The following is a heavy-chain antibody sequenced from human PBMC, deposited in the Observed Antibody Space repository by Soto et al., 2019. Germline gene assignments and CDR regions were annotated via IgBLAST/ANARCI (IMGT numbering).Heavy chain of an antibody. J-gene: IGHJ4*02. CDR1: GDSVNSENSY. Sequence: PSETLSLTCTVSGDSVNSENSYWNWIRQAPGKGPEWIGYIYYNGGTNYNHSLKSRATILLDTITTPFSLTLTSVTAADTAVYYCARDGGQGRGVIGHYWGRGILVTVSS. D-gene: IGHD3-16*02. CDR3: ARDGGQGRGVIGHY. CDR2: IYYNGGT. V-gene: IGHV4-61*01.